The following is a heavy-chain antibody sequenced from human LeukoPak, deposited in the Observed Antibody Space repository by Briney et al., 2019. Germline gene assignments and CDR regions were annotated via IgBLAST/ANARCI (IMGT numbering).Heavy chain of an antibody. J-gene: IGHJ4*02. CDR1: GGSIRRGSYY. V-gene: IGHV4-61*02. D-gene: IGHD3-3*01. CDR3: ARGLTYYDFWSGYFPILYFDY. CDR2: IYTSGST. Sequence: SETLSLTCTVSGGSIRRGSYYWSWGRQPAGKGLEWVVRIYTSGSTNYNPSPKSRVTISVDTSKNQFSLKLSSVTAADTAVYYCARGLTYYDFWSGYFPILYFDYWGQGTLVTVSS.